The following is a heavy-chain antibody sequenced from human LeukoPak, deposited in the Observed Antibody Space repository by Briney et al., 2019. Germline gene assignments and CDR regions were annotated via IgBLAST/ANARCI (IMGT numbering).Heavy chain of an antibody. J-gene: IGHJ4*02. V-gene: IGHV3-30-3*01. D-gene: IGHD1-26*01. CDR1: GFTFSSYA. CDR2: ISYDGSNK. CDR3: ARDRRSGSYLGTLDY. Sequence: GRSLRLSCAASGFTFSSYAMHWVRQAPGKGLEWVAVISYDGSNKYYADSVKGRFTISRDNSENTLYLQMNSLRAEDTAVYYCARDRRSGSYLGTLDYWGQGTLVIVSS.